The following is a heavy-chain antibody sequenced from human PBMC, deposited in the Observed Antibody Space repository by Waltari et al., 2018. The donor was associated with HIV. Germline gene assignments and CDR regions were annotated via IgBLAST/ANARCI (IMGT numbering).Heavy chain of an antibody. J-gene: IGHJ4*02. V-gene: IGHV4-34*01. Sequence: QVQLQQWGAGLLKPSETLSLTCAVYGASFSGYYWTWIRQPPGKGLAWIGEINHRGSTNSNPSLKSRVTISVDTSKNQFSLKLSSVTAADTAVYYCARGSIVLVPAATNYFDYWGQGTLVTVSS. D-gene: IGHD2-2*01. CDR3: ARGSIVLVPAATNYFDY. CDR1: GASFSGYY. CDR2: INHRGST.